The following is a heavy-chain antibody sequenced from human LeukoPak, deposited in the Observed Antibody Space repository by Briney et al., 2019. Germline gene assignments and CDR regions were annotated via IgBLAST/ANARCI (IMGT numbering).Heavy chain of an antibody. J-gene: IGHJ4*02. Sequence: GGSLRLSCAASGFTFSQYWMYWVRQAPGKGLVWVSYISTDGSIINDADSVKGRFTISRDNAKNTLYLQMTSLRVEDTAVYYCVGGDYWGQGTLVTVSS. CDR2: ISTDGSII. CDR3: VGGDY. CDR1: GFTFSQYW. V-gene: IGHV3-74*01.